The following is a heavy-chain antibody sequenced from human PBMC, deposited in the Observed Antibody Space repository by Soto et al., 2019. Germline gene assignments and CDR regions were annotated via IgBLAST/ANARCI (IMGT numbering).Heavy chain of an antibody. CDR1: GYSSTSYW. D-gene: IGHD6-19*01. V-gene: IGHV5-51*01. J-gene: IGHJ5*02. CDR3: ARRGSGWDVTTNWFDP. CDR2: IYPGDSDT. Sequence: GESLKISCKGSGYSSTSYWIGWVRQMPGKGLEWMGIIYPGDSDTRYSPSFQGQVTISADKSISTAYLQWSSLKASDTAMYYCARRGSGWDVTTNWFDPWGQGTLVTVSS.